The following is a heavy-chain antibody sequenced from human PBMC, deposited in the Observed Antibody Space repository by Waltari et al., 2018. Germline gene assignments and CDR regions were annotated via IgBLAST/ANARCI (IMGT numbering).Heavy chain of an antibody. CDR3: AKGSVPRQYRGYDWGRDYFDY. V-gene: IGHV3-53*01. J-gene: IGHJ4*02. CDR1: GFTVSSNY. CDR2: IYSGGST. Sequence: EVQLVESGGGLIQPGGSLRLSCAASGFTVSSNYMSWVRQAPGTGLEWVSVIYSGGSTYYADSVKGRFTISRDNSKNTLYLQMNSLRVEDSAVYFCAKGSVPRQYRGYDWGRDYFDYWGQGTLVTVSS. D-gene: IGHD5-12*01.